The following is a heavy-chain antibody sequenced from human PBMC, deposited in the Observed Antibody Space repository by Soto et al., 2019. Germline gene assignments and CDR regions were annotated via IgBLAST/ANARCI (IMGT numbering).Heavy chain of an antibody. CDR3: AKSVAGKGNWFDP. V-gene: IGHV3-23*01. J-gene: IGHJ5*02. D-gene: IGHD6-19*01. CDR1: GFSFSSNS. Sequence: GGSLRLSCATSGFSFSSNSMSWVRQSPGKGLEWVSAISGSGGSTYYADSVKGRFTISRDNSKNTLYLQMNSLRAEDTAVYYCAKSVAGKGNWFDPWGQGTLVTVSS. CDR2: ISGSGGST.